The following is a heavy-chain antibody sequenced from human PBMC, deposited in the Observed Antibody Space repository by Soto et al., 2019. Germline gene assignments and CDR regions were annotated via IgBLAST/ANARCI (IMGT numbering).Heavy chain of an antibody. Sequence: QVQLVQSGAEVKKPGASVKVSCKASGDTFTDYYIHWVRQAPGQGLEWMGTVNPSGGHTTYAQHFLGRMTMTXXTXXXXXXXXXXXXXXXXXXXXXXXXXXXXVXXTXALDYWGQGTLVTVSS. CDR1: GDTFTDYY. CDR2: VNPSGGHT. J-gene: IGHJ4*02. CDR3: XXXXXXVXXTXALDY. V-gene: IGHV1-46*01.